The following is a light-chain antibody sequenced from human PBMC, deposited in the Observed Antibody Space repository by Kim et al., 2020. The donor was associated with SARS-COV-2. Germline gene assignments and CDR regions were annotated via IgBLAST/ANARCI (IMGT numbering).Light chain of an antibody. CDR3: QEYNNWPPYT. CDR2: RTS. J-gene: IGKJ2*01. CDR1: QSVSSN. Sequence: EIVMTQSPGTLSVSPGERATLSCRASQSVSSNLAWYQQKPGQAPRLLMYRTSTRATGIPARFSGSGSGTEFTLTISSLQSEDYAVYYCQEYNNWPPYTFGQGTKLEI. V-gene: IGKV3-15*01.